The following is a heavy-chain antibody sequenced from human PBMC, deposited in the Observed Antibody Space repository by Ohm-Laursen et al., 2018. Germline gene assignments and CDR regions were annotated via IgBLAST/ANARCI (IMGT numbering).Heavy chain of an antibody. J-gene: IGHJ4*02. CDR2: ISSSGNKI. V-gene: IGHV3-48*04. Sequence: SLRLSCAASGFTFSSYGMHWVRQAPGKGLEWVSYISSSGNKIYYADSVKGRFTISRDNAKSSLYLQMNSLRGEDTAVYYCAREGRARYWGQGTLVTVSS. CDR3: AREGRARY. CDR1: GFTFSSYG. D-gene: IGHD6-6*01.